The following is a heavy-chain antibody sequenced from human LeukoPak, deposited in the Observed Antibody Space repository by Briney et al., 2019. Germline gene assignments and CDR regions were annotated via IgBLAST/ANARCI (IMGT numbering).Heavy chain of an antibody. J-gene: IGHJ6*02. CDR1: GGSMSSYY. CDR3: ARRYGGNSETGYYYGMDV. CDR2: IYYSGST. Sequence: PSEALSLTCTVSGGSMSSYYWSWIRQPPGKGLEWIGYIYYSGSTNYNPSLKSRLTISVDTSKNQFSLKLSSVTAADTAVYHCARRYGGNSETGYYYGMDVWGQGTTVTVSS. D-gene: IGHD4-23*01. V-gene: IGHV4-59*01.